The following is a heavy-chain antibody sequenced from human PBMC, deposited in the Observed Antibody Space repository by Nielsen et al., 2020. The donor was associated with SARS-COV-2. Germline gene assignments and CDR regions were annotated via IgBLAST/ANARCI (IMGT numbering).Heavy chain of an antibody. J-gene: IGHJ4*02. CDR3: ARGGNDILTGYYGSPMGY. Sequence: GGSLRLSCAASGFTFSSYDMHWVRQATGKGLEWVSAIGTAGDTYYPGSVKGRFTISRENAKNSLYLQMNSLRAGDTAVYYCARGGNDILTGYYGSPMGYGGQGTLVTVSS. CDR1: GFTFSSYD. V-gene: IGHV3-13*04. CDR2: IGTAGDT. D-gene: IGHD3-9*01.